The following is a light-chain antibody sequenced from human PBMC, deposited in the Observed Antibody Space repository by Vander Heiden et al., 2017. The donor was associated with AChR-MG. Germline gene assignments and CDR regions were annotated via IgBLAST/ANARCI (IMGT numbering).Light chain of an antibody. CDR1: QSISSW. CDR3: QQYKSYSLT. V-gene: IGKV1-5*03. Sequence: DIQMTQSPSTLSASVGDRVTITCRDSQSISSWLAWYQQKPGKAPKLLIYKASSLESGVPSRFSGSGSGTEFTLTISSLQPDDFATYYCQQYKSYSLTFGGGTKVEIK. CDR2: KAS. J-gene: IGKJ4*01.